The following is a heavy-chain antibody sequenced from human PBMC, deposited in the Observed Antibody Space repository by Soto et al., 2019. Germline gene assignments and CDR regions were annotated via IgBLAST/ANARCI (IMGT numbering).Heavy chain of an antibody. J-gene: IGHJ6*02. Sequence: PSETLSLTCAVYGGSFSGYYWSWIRQPPGKGLEWIGEINHSGSTNYNPSLKSRVTISVDTSKNQSSLKLSSVTAADTAVYYCARERGYYYGMDAWGQGTTVTVSS. CDR3: ARERGYYYGMDA. V-gene: IGHV4-34*01. CDR1: GGSFSGYY. CDR2: INHSGST.